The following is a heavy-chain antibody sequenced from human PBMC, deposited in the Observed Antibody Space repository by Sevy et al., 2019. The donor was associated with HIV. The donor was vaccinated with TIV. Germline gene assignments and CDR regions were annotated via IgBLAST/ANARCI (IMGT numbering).Heavy chain of an antibody. CDR1: GFTFSNYV. V-gene: IGHV3-30*04. Sequence: GGSLRLSCAASGFTFSNYVMHWVRQAPGKALEWVTFITSYGNDEDYADSVKGRFTISRDNSKNTLYLQMNSLRPADTAVYYCARSVLAVAGSYGMDVWGQGTTVTVSS. D-gene: IGHD6-19*01. CDR2: ITSYGNDE. CDR3: ARSVLAVAGSYGMDV. J-gene: IGHJ6*02.